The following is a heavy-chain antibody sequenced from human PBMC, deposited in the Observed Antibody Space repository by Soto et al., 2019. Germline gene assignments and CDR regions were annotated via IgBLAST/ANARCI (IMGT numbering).Heavy chain of an antibody. CDR3: ARHIIAVVVAATPRWFDP. J-gene: IGHJ5*02. V-gene: IGHV4-34*01. Sequence: SETLSLTCAVYGGSFSGYYWSWIRQPPGKGLEWIGEINHSGSTNYNPSLKSRVTISVDTSKNQFSLKLSSVTAADTAVYYCARHIIAVVVAATPRWFDPWGQGTLVTVSS. CDR1: GGSFSGYY. D-gene: IGHD2-15*01. CDR2: INHSGST.